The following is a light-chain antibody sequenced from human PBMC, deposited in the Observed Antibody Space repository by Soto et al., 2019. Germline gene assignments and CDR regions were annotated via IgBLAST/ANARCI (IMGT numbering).Light chain of an antibody. CDR1: QSVSRN. J-gene: IGKJ5*01. CDR3: QQRHMWPIT. Sequence: IVLTQSPGTRSLSPGERATLSWGASQSVSRNLAWYQQKPGQAPRLLIYGASTRATGIPARFSGSGSGTEGTITISSLETEDAAVYYCQQRHMWPITFGQGTRLEIK. V-gene: IGKV3-11*01. CDR2: GAS.